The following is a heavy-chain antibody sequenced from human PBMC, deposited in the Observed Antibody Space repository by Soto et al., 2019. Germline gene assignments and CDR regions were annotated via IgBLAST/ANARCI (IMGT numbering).Heavy chain of an antibody. Sequence: QVQLVESGGGVVKPGRSLSLSCAASGFTFSSFGMHWVRQAPGKGLEWVAVISYDGSNKYYADSVKGRFTISRDNSKNTLYLQMSSLRAEDTAVYYAAKVLSYTKFDWGQRTLVTVSS. D-gene: IGHD1-1*01. CDR2: ISYDGSNK. CDR3: AKVLSYTKFD. V-gene: IGHV3-30*18. J-gene: IGHJ4*02. CDR1: GFTFSSFG.